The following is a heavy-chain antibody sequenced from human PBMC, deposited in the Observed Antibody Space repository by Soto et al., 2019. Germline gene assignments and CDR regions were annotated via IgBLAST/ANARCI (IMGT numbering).Heavy chain of an antibody. CDR3: ARDADHPDGTGYYRAWWYYPIDV. V-gene: IGHV3-23*01. CDR1: GFTFNNYA. J-gene: IGHJ6*01. CDR2: ISSSGDST. Sequence: HPCGSLRLSCAASGFTFNNYAMGWVRQAPGKGLQWVSSISSSGDSTYYRDSVKGRFTISRDNSKNTIYVQMTSLRVEDTAVYYCARDADHPDGTGYYRAWWYYPIDVWGQGTTVSLSS. D-gene: IGHD3-9*01.